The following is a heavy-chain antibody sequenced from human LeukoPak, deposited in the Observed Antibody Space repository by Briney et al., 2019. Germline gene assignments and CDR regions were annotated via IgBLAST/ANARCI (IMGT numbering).Heavy chain of an antibody. CDR2: TYYRSKWYT. V-gene: IGHV6-1*01. CDR3: ARDLGYGSGSYNWFDP. Sequence: SQTLSLTCDISGDSVSSNSAVWNWIRQSPSRGLEWLGRTYYRSKWYTDYAVSVKSRITINPDTSKNQFSLQLNSVTPEDTAVYYCARDLGYGSGSYNWFDPWGQGTLVTVSS. D-gene: IGHD3-10*01. CDR1: GDSVSSNSAV. J-gene: IGHJ5*02.